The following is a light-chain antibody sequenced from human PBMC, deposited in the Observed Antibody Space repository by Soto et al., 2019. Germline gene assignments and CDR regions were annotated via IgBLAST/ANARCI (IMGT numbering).Light chain of an antibody. J-gene: IGKJ1*01. V-gene: IGKV1-9*01. CDR2: AAS. CDR1: QGINNY. CDR3: QQLNSYPRT. Sequence: DIQLTQSPSFLSASVGDRVTITCRASQGINNYLAWYQQKPGKAPKLLIYAASTLQSGVPSSFSGSGSGAEVTLTISSLQPEDFATYYCQQLNSYPRTFGQGTKVEIK.